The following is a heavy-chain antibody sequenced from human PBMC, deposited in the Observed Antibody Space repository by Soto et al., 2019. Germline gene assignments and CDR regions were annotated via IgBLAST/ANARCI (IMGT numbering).Heavy chain of an antibody. CDR3: ARDPSIAAADYYYGMDV. CDR2: IYYSGST. J-gene: IGHJ6*02. CDR1: GGSISSYY. Sequence: SETLSLTCTVSGGSISSYYWSWIRQPPGKGLEWIGYIYYSGSTNYNPSLKSRVTISVDTSKNQFSLRLSSVTAADTAVYYCARDPSIAAADYYYGMDVWGQGTTVTVSS. V-gene: IGHV4-59*01. D-gene: IGHD6-13*01.